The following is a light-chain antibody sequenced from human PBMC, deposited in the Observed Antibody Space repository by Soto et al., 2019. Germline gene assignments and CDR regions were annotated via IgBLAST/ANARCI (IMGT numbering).Light chain of an antibody. CDR1: QDISSW. CDR2: SAS. Sequence: DIQMTQSPSSVSASVGDRVTITCRASQDISSWLAWYQQKPGKAPKLLIYSASSLHIGVPSRFSGRRSGTDFTLTISSLQPEDFATYYCQQANSFPRTFGQGTKVEMK. J-gene: IGKJ1*01. CDR3: QQANSFPRT. V-gene: IGKV1-12*01.